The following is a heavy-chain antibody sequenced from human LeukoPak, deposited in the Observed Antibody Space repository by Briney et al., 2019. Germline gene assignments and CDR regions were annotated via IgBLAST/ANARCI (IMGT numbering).Heavy chain of an antibody. D-gene: IGHD3-3*01. CDR3: AKVPYYDFWSGPDY. CDR1: GFTFSSYA. J-gene: IGHJ4*02. Sequence: GGSLRLSCAASGFTFSSYAMSWVRQAPGKGLEWVSAISGSGGSTYHADSVKGRFTISRDNSKNTLYLQMNSLRAEDTAVYYCAKVPYYDFWSGPDYWGQGTLVTVSS. V-gene: IGHV3-23*01. CDR2: ISGSGGST.